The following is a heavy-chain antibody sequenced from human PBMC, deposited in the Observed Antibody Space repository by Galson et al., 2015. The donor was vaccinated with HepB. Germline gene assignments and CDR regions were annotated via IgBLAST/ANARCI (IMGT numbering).Heavy chain of an antibody. D-gene: IGHD2-2*01. J-gene: IGHJ6*03. Sequence: SLRLSCAASGFTFSDYYMSWIRQAPGKGLEWVSFISTTSSYTNYADSVKGRFTISRDNAKNSLYLQMNSLRAEDTALYYCARLPAANIYYYYYTDVWGKGTTVTVSS. CDR1: GFTFSDYY. CDR3: ARLPAANIYYYYYTDV. V-gene: IGHV3-11*06. CDR2: ISTTSSYT.